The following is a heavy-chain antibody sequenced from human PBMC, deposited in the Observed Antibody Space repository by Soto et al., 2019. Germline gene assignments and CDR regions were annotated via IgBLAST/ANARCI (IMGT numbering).Heavy chain of an antibody. CDR2: ISYDGSNK. V-gene: IGHV3-30*18. Sequence: QVQLVESGGGVVQPGRSLRLSSAASGFTFSSYGMHWVRQAPGKGLEWVAVISYDGSNKYYADSVKGRFTISRDNSKNTLYLQMNSLRAEDTAVYYCAKDLLRYFDWSPLDYWGQGTLVTVSS. CDR3: AKDLLRYFDWSPLDY. D-gene: IGHD3-9*01. J-gene: IGHJ4*02. CDR1: GFTFSSYG.